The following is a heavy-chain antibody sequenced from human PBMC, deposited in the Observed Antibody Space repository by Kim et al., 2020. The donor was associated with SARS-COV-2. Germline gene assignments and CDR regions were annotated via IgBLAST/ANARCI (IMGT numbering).Heavy chain of an antibody. CDR1: GGSISSYY. CDR3: AGVRATSDAFAS. D-gene: IGHD1-26*01. V-gene: IGHV4-59*01. J-gene: IGHJ3*02. CDR2: IYYNGST. Sequence: SETLSLTCTVSGGSISSYYWSWIRQPPGKGLEWIGYIYYNGSTNYNPSLNSRSTISVDTSKNQFSLKLSSVTAADTAVYYCAGVRATSDAFASWGQGTMVTVSS.